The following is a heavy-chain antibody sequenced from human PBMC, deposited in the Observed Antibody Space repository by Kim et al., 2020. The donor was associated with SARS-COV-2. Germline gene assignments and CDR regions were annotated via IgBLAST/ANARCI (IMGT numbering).Heavy chain of an antibody. D-gene: IGHD3-9*01. CDR2: IYYSGST. V-gene: IGHV4-31*03. CDR1: GGSISSGGYY. J-gene: IGHJ5*02. Sequence: TLSLTCTVSGGSISSGGYYWSWIRQHPGKGLEWIGYIYYSGSTYYNPSLKSRVTISVDTSKNQFSLKLSSVTAADTAVYYCARAARQYYDILTGYYRSMGWFDPWGQGTLVTVSS. CDR3: ARAARQYYDILTGYYRSMGWFDP.